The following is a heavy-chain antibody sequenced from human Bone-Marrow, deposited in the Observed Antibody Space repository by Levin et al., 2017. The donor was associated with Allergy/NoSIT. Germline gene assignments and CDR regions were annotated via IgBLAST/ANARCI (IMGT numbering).Heavy chain of an antibody. J-gene: IGHJ4*02. V-gene: IGHV1-58*01. D-gene: IGHD3-10*01. CDR2: IGVGSGKT. CDR3: AAEGSAVGAGSYTY. CDR1: GFTFTSSA. Sequence: GKGSCKASGFTFTSSAVQWVRQARGQRREGRGWIGVGSGKTNYAQKFQDLVPNTRDMSTSTAYMELSSLRSEDTAVYYCAAEGSAVGAGSYTYWGQGTLVTVSS.